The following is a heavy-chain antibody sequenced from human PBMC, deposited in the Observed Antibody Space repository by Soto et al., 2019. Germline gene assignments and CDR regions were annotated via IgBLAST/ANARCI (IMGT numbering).Heavy chain of an antibody. CDR3: AKDRAGEYYDILTGYYKSNWFDP. J-gene: IGHJ5*02. CDR1: GFTFSSYA. Sequence: EVQLLESGGGLVQPGGSLRLSCAASGFTFSSYAMSWVRQAPGKGLEWVSAISGSGGSTYYADSVKGRFTISRDNSKNTRYLQMNSRRAEDTAVYYCAKDRAGEYYDILTGYYKSNWFDPWGQGTLVTVSS. D-gene: IGHD3-9*01. CDR2: ISGSGGST. V-gene: IGHV3-23*01.